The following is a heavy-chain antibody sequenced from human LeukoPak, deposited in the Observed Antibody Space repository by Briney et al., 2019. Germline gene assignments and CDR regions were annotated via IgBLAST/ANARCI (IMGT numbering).Heavy chain of an antibody. CDR1: GYTFTSYY. Sequence: ASVKVSCKASGYTFTSYYIHWVRQAPGQGLEWMGIINPSGGSRNYAQKFQDRVTMTRDTSTSTVYMELSSLRSEDTAMYYCAREEMEYSFGPDYWGQGTLVTVSS. CDR2: INPSGGSR. D-gene: IGHD5-24*01. CDR3: AREEMEYSFGPDY. J-gene: IGHJ4*02. V-gene: IGHV1-46*01.